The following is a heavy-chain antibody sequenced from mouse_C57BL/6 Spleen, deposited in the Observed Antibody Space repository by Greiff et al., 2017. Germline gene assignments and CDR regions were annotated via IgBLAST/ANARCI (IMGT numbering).Heavy chain of an antibody. D-gene: IGHD2-1*01. Sequence: QVQLQQSGAELVKPGASVKLSCKASGYTFTEYTIHWVKQRSGQGLEWIGWFYPGSGSIKYNEKFKDKATLTADKSSSPVYMELSILTSEDSAVYFCARHEMAVYYGNSIYFDYWGQGTTLTVSS. CDR3: ARHEMAVYYGNSIYFDY. CDR1: GYTFTEYT. CDR2: FYPGSGSI. V-gene: IGHV1-62-2*01. J-gene: IGHJ2*01.